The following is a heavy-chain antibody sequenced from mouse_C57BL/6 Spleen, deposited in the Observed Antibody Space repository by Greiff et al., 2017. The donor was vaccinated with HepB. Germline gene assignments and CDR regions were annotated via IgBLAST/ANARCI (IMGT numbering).Heavy chain of an antibody. CDR2: ISSGGDYI. V-gene: IGHV5-9-1*02. CDR3: TRDLPYFDY. CDR1: GFTFSSYA. J-gene: IGHJ2*01. Sequence: EVKLMESGEGLVKPGGSLKLSCAASGFTFSSYAMSWVRQTPEKRLEWVAYISSGGDYIYYADTVKGRFTISRDNARNTLYLQMSSLKSEDTAMYYCTRDLPYFDYWGQGTTLTVSS.